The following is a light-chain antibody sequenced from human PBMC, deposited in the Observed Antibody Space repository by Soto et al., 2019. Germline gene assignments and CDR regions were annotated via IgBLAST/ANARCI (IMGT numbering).Light chain of an antibody. Sequence: DIQMTQSPSTLSASVGDRVTITCRASQSISSWLAWYQQKPGKAPKRLIYKASSLESGVPSRFSGSGSGTEFTLTISSLQPDDFATYYCQQYNSYSTWTVGQGTKVEIK. V-gene: IGKV1-5*03. J-gene: IGKJ1*01. CDR1: QSISSW. CDR3: QQYNSYSTWT. CDR2: KAS.